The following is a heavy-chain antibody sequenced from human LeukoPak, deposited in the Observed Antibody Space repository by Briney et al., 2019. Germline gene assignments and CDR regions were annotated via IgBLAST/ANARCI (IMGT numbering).Heavy chain of an antibody. CDR2: ISGSGGST. J-gene: IGHJ4*02. D-gene: IGHD6-13*01. CDR1: GFTFSSYW. V-gene: IGHV3-23*01. Sequence: PGGSLRLSCAASGFTFSSYWMNWARQAPGKGLEWVSAISGSGGSTYYADSVKGRFTISRDNSKNTLYLQMNSLRAEDTAVYYCAKDRVAAAGTFGDYWGQGTLVTVSS. CDR3: AKDRVAAAGTFGDY.